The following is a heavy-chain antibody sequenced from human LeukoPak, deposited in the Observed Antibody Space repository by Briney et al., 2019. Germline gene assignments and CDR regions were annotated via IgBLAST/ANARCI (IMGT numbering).Heavy chain of an antibody. CDR2: INPNSGGT. D-gene: IGHD3-22*01. J-gene: IGHJ4*02. V-gene: IGHV1-2*02. Sequence: GASVKVSCKTFGYTFTGYYVHWVRQAPGQGLEWIGWINPNSGGTHYAQNFQGRVIMTRDTSISTAYMELSNLRSDDTALYYCTRDYYDSSSYYPPYYFDYWGQGTLVTVSS. CDR3: TRDYYDSSSYYPPYYFDY. CDR1: GYTFTGYY.